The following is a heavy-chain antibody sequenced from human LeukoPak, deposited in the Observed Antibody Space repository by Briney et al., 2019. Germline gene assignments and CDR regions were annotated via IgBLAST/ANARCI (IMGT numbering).Heavy chain of an antibody. CDR3: AGRDGYNLVWHLRGSETNNWFDP. J-gene: IGHJ5*02. D-gene: IGHD5-24*01. CDR2: IYYSGRT. V-gene: IGHV4-39*01. Sequence: SEPLTLPCTVCIHSISRSSYYGGWIRQPPAERLECIWRIYYSGRTYNNPSLKSHDIKSLDTAHNQSSLKLSDMTAADTAVYYCAGRDGYNLVWHLRGSETNNWFDPWGQGTLVTVSS. CDR1: IHSISRSSYY.